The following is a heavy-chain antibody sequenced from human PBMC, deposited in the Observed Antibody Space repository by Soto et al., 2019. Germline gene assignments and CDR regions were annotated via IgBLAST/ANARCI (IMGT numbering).Heavy chain of an antibody. V-gene: IGHV4-31*03. Sequence: SETLSLTSPVSGCSISSGGDYWSWIRQHPGKGLEWIGYIYYSGSTYYNPPLKSRVNISVDTSKNQFSLKLTSATAADTAVYYCASGGEYTWHTWGQGTLVTVSS. CDR2: IYYSGST. D-gene: IGHD4-17*01. CDR1: GCSISSGGDY. CDR3: ASGGEYTWHT. J-gene: IGHJ5*02.